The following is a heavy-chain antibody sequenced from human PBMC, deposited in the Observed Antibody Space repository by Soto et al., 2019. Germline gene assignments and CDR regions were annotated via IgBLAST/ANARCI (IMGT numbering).Heavy chain of an antibody. V-gene: IGHV4-59*01. CDR2: IYYSGST. CDR1: GGSISSYY. D-gene: IGHD4-4*01. CDR3: ARVTTVYAFDI. J-gene: IGHJ3*02. Sequence: SETLSLTCTVSGGSISSYYWSWIRQPPGKGLEWIGYIYYSGSTNYNPSLKSRVTISVDTSKNQFSLKLSSVTAADTAVYYCARVTTVYAFDIWAQGTMVTVSS.